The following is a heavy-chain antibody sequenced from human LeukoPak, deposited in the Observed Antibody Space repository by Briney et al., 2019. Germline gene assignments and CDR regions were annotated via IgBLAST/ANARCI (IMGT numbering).Heavy chain of an antibody. Sequence: GASVKVSCKASGGTFSSYAISWVRQAPGQGLEWMGWINPNSGGTNYAQKFQGRVTMTRDTSISTAYMELSRLRSDDTAAYYCASVDTVAYWGQGTLVTVSS. J-gene: IGHJ4*02. D-gene: IGHD4-23*01. V-gene: IGHV1-2*02. CDR1: GGTFSSYA. CDR2: INPNSGGT. CDR3: ASVDTVAY.